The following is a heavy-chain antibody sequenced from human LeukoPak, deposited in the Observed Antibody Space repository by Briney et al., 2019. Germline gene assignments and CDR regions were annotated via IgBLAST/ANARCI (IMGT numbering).Heavy chain of an antibody. CDR3: AKFLPTHIVVANYYFDY. CDR2: ISGSGGST. CDR1: GFTFSSYA. V-gene: IGHV3-23*01. J-gene: IGHJ4*02. D-gene: IGHD2-21*01. Sequence: GGSLRLSCAASGFTFSSYAMSWVRQAPGMGLEWVSSISGSGGSTYYADSVKGRFTISRDNSKNTLYLQMNSLRAEDTAVYYCAKFLPTHIVVANYYFDYWGQGTLVTVSS.